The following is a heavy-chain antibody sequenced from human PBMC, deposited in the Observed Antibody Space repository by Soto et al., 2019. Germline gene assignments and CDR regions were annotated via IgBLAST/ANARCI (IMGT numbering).Heavy chain of an antibody. Sequence: GGSLRLSCAASGFTFSDYYMSWIRQAPGKGLEWVSYISSSGSTIYYENSGKARFTISRDNAKNSLYLQMNSLRAEDTAVYYCARTTVTTYFDYWGQGTLVTVSS. CDR3: ARTTVTTYFDY. V-gene: IGHV3-11*01. CDR1: GFTFSDYY. D-gene: IGHD4-17*01. CDR2: ISSSGSTI. J-gene: IGHJ4*02.